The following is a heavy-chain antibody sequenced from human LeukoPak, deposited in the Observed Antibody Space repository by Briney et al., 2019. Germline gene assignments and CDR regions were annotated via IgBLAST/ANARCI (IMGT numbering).Heavy chain of an antibody. V-gene: IGHV4-61*02. Sequence: SQTLSLTCTVSGGSISSGSYYWSWIRRPAGKGLEWIGRIDTSGSTNYNPSLKSRVTISVDTSKNQFSLKLSSVTAADTAVYYCARDQSYYDSSGYYYYFDYWGQGTLVTVSS. CDR1: GGSISSGSYY. D-gene: IGHD3-22*01. CDR2: IDTSGST. J-gene: IGHJ4*02. CDR3: ARDQSYYDSSGYYYYFDY.